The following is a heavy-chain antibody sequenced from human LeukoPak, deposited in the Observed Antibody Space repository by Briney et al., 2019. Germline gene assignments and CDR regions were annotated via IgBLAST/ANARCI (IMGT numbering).Heavy chain of an antibody. CDR3: ARGKEVITMLRGLKPGYYFGY. CDR2: IFYSGTT. Sequence: SETLSLTCTVSGGSISSSSYYWGWIRQPPGKGLEWIGSIFYSGTTYYKPSLKSRIAISVDTSKNQFSLKLNSVTAADTAVYYCARGKEVITMLRGLKPGYYFGYWGQGTLVTVSS. D-gene: IGHD3-10*01. CDR1: GGSISSSSYY. J-gene: IGHJ4*02. V-gene: IGHV4-39*07.